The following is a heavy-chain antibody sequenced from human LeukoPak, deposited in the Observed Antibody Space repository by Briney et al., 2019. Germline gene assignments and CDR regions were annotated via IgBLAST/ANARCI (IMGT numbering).Heavy chain of an antibody. Sequence: ASVKVSCTASGYTFTVYYMHWVRQAPGQGLEWMAWINPNSGDTYYAQKFQDRITMTRDTSISTAYMELSRLRSDDTAIYYCARANFLYCSSIDCLLDYWGQGTLVTVSS. J-gene: IGHJ4*02. CDR3: ARANFLYCSSIDCLLDY. CDR1: GYTFTVYY. CDR2: INPNSGDT. V-gene: IGHV1-2*02. D-gene: IGHD2-2*01.